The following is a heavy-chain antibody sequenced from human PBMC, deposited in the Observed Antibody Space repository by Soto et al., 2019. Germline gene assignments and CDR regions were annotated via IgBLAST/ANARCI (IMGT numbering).Heavy chain of an antibody. CDR3: AHYTVDTYMDV. Sequence: QITLRESGPTLVKATQTLTLTCSFSGFSLSTSGVGVGWIRQPPGKALEWLALLYWDGDRRYSPSLNSRLTIIKDTSKNRVVLTMTNMDPVDTGTYYCAHYTVDTYMDVWDKGTTVTVSS. J-gene: IGHJ6*03. CDR2: LYWDGDR. V-gene: IGHV2-5*02. D-gene: IGHD4-4*01. CDR1: GFSLSTSGVG.